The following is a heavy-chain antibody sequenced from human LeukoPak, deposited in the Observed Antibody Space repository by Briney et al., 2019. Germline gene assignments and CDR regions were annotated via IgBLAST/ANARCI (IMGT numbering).Heavy chain of an antibody. CDR3: ARPGYYDILTGLDAFDI. J-gene: IGHJ3*02. CDR1: GYSFTSYW. V-gene: IGHV5-51*01. D-gene: IGHD3-9*01. Sequence: GESLKISGKGSGYSFTSYWIGWVRQMPGKGLEWMGIIYPGDSDTRYSPSFQGQVTISADKSISTAYLQWSSLKASDTAMYYCARPGYYDILTGLDAFDIWGQGTMVTVSS. CDR2: IYPGDSDT.